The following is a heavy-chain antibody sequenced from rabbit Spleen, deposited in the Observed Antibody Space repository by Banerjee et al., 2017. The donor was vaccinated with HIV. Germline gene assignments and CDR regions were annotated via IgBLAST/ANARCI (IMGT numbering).Heavy chain of an antibody. V-gene: IGHV1S40*01. CDR2: IAGSSGNT. D-gene: IGHD1-1*01. Sequence: SLEESGGELVKPGASLTLTCTASGFSFTSNDYICWVRQAPGKGLEWISCIAGSSGNTYSAILAKGRITISKTSSTTVTLQVTSLTVADTATYFCTRDDGSGHYIDGYLNLWGPGTLVTGS. J-gene: IGHJ4*01. CDR3: TRDDGSGHYIDGYLNL. CDR1: GFSFTSNDY.